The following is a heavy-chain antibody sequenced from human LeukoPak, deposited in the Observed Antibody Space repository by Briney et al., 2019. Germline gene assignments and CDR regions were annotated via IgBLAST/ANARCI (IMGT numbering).Heavy chain of an antibody. CDR1: GYTFTGYY. V-gene: IGHV1-2*02. D-gene: IGHD3-22*01. CDR3: ANTYYYVSSGYRDAFDI. Sequence: GASVKDSCKASGYTFTGYYMHWLRQAPGQGLEWMGWINPNSGGTNYAQKFQGRVTMTRDTSIRTDYMELSRLRSDDTAVYYCANTYYYVSSGYRDAFDIWGEGTMVTVSS. J-gene: IGHJ3*02. CDR2: INPNSGGT.